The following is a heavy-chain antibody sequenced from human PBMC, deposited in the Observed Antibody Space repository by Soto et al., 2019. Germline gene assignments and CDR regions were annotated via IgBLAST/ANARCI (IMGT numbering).Heavy chain of an antibody. CDR2: IYYSGST. Sequence: QVQLQESGPGLVKPSETLSLTCTVSGGSISSYYWSWIRQPPGKGLEWIGYIYYSGSTNYNPSLKSRVTISVDTSKNQFSLKLSSVTAADTAVYYCAREGCSSTSCWFDPWGHGTLVTVSS. D-gene: IGHD2-2*01. CDR1: GGSISSYY. CDR3: AREGCSSTSCWFDP. V-gene: IGHV4-59*01. J-gene: IGHJ5*02.